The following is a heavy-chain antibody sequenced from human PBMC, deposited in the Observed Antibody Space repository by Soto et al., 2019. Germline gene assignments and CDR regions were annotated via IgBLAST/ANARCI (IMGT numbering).Heavy chain of an antibody. J-gene: IGHJ3*02. CDR2: IGTAGDP. V-gene: IGHV3-13*05. D-gene: IGHD6-19*01. CDR3: ARGHYSSGWKLSGDAFDI. Sequence: SGGSLRLSCAASGFTFSSYDMHWVRQATGKGLEWVSAIGTAGDPYYPGSVKGRFTISRENAKNSLYLQMNSLRAGDTAVYYCARGHYSSGWKLSGDAFDIWGQGTMVTVSS. CDR1: GFTFSSYD.